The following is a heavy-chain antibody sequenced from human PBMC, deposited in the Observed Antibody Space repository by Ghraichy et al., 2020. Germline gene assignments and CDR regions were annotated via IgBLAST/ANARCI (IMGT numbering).Heavy chain of an antibody. Sequence: GGSLRLSCAASGFIFSSSWMTWVRQAPGKGLEWVANIKQDGSDKYYVDSVKGRFTISRDNAKNSLYLQMNSLRAEDTAVYYCARETYSSSLDYWGQGTLVTVSS. V-gene: IGHV3-7*01. J-gene: IGHJ4*02. D-gene: IGHD6-6*01. CDR3: ARETYSSSLDY. CDR2: IKQDGSDK. CDR1: GFIFSSSW.